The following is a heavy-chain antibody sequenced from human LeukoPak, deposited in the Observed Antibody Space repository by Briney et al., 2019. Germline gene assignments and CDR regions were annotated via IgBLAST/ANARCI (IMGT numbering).Heavy chain of an antibody. J-gene: IGHJ6*03. CDR2: ICYTGSS. CDR1: GGSIRSIDDY. V-gene: IGHV4-39*07. CDR3: TRAASSGPLFTYHMDV. Sequence: SETLSLTCSVSGGSIRSIDDYWRFVRQTPGKGLEWMGSICYTGSSHYIPYLKSRATISVDTSKNQFSLKLTSVTAADTAVYYCTRAASSGPLFTYHMDVWGKGTTVTVSS. D-gene: IGHD3-22*01.